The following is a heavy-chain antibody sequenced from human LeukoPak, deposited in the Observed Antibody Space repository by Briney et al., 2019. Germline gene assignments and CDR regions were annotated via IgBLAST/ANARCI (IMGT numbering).Heavy chain of an antibody. CDR3: ARFSPGDYYDILTGYYNAYFDY. CDR2: IKQVVGEK. Sequence: GGSLRLSCAASGVTFSNSWMSWVRQAPGKGLEWVANIKQVVGEKYYVESVKGRFIISRDNATKLLYLQMNSLRSEDTAVYYCARFSPGDYYDILTGYYNAYFDYWGQGTLVTVSS. D-gene: IGHD3-9*01. CDR1: GVTFSNSW. J-gene: IGHJ4*02. V-gene: IGHV3-7*01.